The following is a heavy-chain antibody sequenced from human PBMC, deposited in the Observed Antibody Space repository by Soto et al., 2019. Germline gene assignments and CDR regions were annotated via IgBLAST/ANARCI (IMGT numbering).Heavy chain of an antibody. CDR1: GGSVSSGSYY. CDR2: IYYRWST. CDR3: ARQVDSAQFTDYFDF. V-gene: IGHV4-61*01. J-gene: IGHJ4*02. Sequence: SETLSLTCIVSGGSVSSGSYYWNWMRQPPGKGLEWIGYIYYRWSTDYNPSLKSRVTISLGSSKNQFSLNLSSVTAADAAVDYCARQVDSAQFTDYFDFWGQGALVTVSS. D-gene: IGHD5-18*01.